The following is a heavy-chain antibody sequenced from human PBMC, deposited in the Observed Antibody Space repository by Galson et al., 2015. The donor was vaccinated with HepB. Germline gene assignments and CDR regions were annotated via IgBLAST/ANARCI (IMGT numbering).Heavy chain of an antibody. J-gene: IGHJ4*02. CDR2: FYTSGST. CDR1: GGSISSGSYS. V-gene: IGHV4-61*02. D-gene: IGHD6-13*01. Sequence: QVQLQESGPGLVKPSQTLSLTCTVSGGSISSGSYSWNWIRQPAGKGLEWIGLFYTSGSTSYNPSLKSRATMSGDTARNQVSLNLNSVTAADTAVYYCARDSAGLDYWGQGTLVTVSS. CDR3: ARDSAGLDY.